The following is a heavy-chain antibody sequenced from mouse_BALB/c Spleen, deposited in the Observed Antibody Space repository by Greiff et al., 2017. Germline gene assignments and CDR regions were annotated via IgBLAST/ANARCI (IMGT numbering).Heavy chain of an antibody. CDR1: GFTFSSYT. J-gene: IGHJ4*01. CDR2: ISSGGSYT. D-gene: IGHD1-1*01. V-gene: IGHV5-6-4*01. CDR3: IRAVSYEDAMDY. Sequence: DVQLVESGGGLVKPGGSLKLSCAASGFTFSSYTMSWVRQTPEKRLEWVATISSGGSYTYYPDSVKGRFTISRDNAKNTLYLQMSSLKSEDTAMYYCIRAVSYEDAMDYWGQGTSVTVSS.